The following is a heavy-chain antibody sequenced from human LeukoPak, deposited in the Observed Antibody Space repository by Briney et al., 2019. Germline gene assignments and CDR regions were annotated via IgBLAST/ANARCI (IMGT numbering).Heavy chain of an antibody. CDR1: GSSFTDYF. CDR3: ARCGYSYGHFDY. V-gene: IGHV1-2*02. CDR2: INLNSGGT. D-gene: IGHD5-18*01. J-gene: IGHJ4*02. Sequence: GASVKVSCKASGSSFTDYFIHWLRQAPGQELEWMGWINLNSGGTNYAQKFQARVTMTSDTSIITVYMELSSLRSDDTAVYYCARCGYSYGHFDYWGQGTPVTVSS.